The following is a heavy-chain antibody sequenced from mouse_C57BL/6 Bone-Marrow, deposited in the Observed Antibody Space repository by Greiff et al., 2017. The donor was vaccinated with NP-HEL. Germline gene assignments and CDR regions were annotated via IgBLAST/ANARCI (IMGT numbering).Heavy chain of an antibody. D-gene: IGHD1-1*01. Sequence: EVMLVESGGGLVQPGESLKLSCESNEYEFPSHDMSWVRKTPEKRLELVAAINSDGGSTYYPDTMERRFIISRDNTKKTLYLQMSSLRSEDTALYYCARQITTVVDWYFDVWGTGTTVTVSS. CDR1: EYEFPSHD. V-gene: IGHV5-2*01. J-gene: IGHJ1*03. CDR2: INSDGGST. CDR3: ARQITTVVDWYFDV.